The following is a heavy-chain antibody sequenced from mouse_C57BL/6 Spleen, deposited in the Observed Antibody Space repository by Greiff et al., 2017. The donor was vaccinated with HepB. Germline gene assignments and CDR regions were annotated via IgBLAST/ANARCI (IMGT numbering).Heavy chain of an antibody. CDR2: INPSSGYT. D-gene: IGHD2-4*01. Sequence: QVQLQQSGAELAKPGASVKLSCKASGYTFTSYWMHWVKQRPGQGLEWIGYINPSSGYTKYNQKFKDKATLTADKSSSTAYMPLSSLTYEDPAVYYCARSGAYDYGEDWYFDVWGTGTTVTVAS. J-gene: IGHJ1*03. CDR3: ARSGAYDYGEDWYFDV. V-gene: IGHV1-7*01. CDR1: GYTFTSYW.